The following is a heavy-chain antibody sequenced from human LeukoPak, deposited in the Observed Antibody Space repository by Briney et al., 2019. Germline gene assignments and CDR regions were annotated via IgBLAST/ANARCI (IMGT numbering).Heavy chain of an antibody. D-gene: IGHD3-3*01. CDR2: VSNSGST. Sequence: SETLSLTCTVSGASINSYYWNWIRQPPGKGLEWIGYVSNSGSTNYNPSLKSRVTISVDTSKNQISLTLTSVTAADTGVYYCARDPGSHITPSGAVSYGWFDPWGQGTLVTVSS. V-gene: IGHV4-59*01. CDR1: GASINSYY. CDR3: ARDPGSHITPSGAVSYGWFDP. J-gene: IGHJ5*02.